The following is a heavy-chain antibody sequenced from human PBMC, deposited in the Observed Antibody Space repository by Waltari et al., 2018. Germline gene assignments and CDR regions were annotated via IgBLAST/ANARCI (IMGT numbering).Heavy chain of an antibody. D-gene: IGHD2-15*01. V-gene: IGHV4-4*02. CDR3: ARDRGRGLYLDT. Sequence: QLGLQESGPGLVKPSGPLSITCDVSGDAMSSTSWWSGVRQSPQKGLEGLGQVHGSGKTNYNPSFASRVTISLDTSNNQFSLKIIFATAADTAMYYCARDRGRGLYLDTWGPGTLVTVSP. J-gene: IGHJ5*02. CDR2: VHGSGKT. CDR1: GDAMSSTSW.